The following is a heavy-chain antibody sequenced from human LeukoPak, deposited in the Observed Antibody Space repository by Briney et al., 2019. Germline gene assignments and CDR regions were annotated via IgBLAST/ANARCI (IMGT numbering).Heavy chain of an antibody. CDR2: IIPIFGTA. Sequence: SVKVSCKASGGTFSSYAISWVRQAPGQGLEWMGGIIPIFGTANYAQKFQGRVTITADESTSTAYMELSSLRSEDTAVYYCAREGSSGYFPFDYWGQGTLVTVSS. V-gene: IGHV1-69*01. J-gene: IGHJ4*02. CDR1: GGTFSSYA. CDR3: AREGSSGYFPFDY. D-gene: IGHD3-22*01.